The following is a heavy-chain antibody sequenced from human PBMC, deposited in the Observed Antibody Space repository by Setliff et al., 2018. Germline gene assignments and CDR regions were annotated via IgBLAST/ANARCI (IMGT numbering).Heavy chain of an antibody. CDR3: VRDRTAYSYGLDV. Sequence: SETLSLTCSVYGESFSNNYWSWIRQSPGRGLEWIGESNHSGNTTNHPSLKSRLTMSVDTSKNQFALNLRSVTAADTAVYYCVRDRTAYSYGLDVWGQGTTVTVSS. D-gene: IGHD5-18*01. CDR2: SNHSGNT. V-gene: IGHV4-34*01. CDR1: GESFSNNY. J-gene: IGHJ6*02.